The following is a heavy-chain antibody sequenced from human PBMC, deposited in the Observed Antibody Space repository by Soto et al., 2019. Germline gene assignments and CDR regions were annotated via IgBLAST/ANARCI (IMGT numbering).Heavy chain of an antibody. CDR1: GFSFSSYW. CDR2: ISTDGTNT. V-gene: IGHV3-74*01. D-gene: IGHD1-7*01. CDR3: ARDPLIGNTDYGLDV. J-gene: IGHJ6*02. Sequence: EVQLVESGGGLAQPGGSLRLSCAASGFSFSSYWMHWVRQAPGKGLVWVSRISTDGTNTSYAASVKGRFAISRDNAKSTLYLQMSSLKAEDTAVYYCARDPLIGNTDYGLDVWGQGTTVTVSS.